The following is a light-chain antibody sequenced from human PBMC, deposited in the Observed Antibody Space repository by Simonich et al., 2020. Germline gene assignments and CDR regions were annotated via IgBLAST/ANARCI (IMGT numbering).Light chain of an antibody. CDR3: QTWGTGIQV. CDR1: SGHSSYA. CDR2: LNSDGSH. Sequence: QLVLTQSPSASASLGASVKLTCTLSSGHSSYAIAWLQQQPGKGPRYLMKLNSDGSHSKGDGIPARCSGSSSGAERYLTIASLQSEDEADYYCQTWGTGIQVFGGGTKLTVL. J-gene: IGLJ3*02. V-gene: IGLV4-69*01.